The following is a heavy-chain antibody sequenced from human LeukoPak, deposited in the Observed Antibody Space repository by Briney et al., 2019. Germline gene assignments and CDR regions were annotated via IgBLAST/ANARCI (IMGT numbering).Heavy chain of an antibody. CDR2: IYYSGST. CDR3: ARYKMDYGDYYYFDY. Sequence: SETLSLTCTVSGGSISSSYWSWIRQPPGKGLEWIGYIYYSGSTNYNPSLKSRVTISVDTSKNQFSLKLSSVTAADTAVYYCARYKMDYGDYYYFDYWGQGTLVTVSS. J-gene: IGHJ4*02. D-gene: IGHD4-17*01. CDR1: GGSISSSY. V-gene: IGHV4-59*01.